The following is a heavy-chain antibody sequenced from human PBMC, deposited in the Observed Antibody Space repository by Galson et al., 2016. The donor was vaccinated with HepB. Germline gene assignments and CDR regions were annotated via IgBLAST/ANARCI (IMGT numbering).Heavy chain of an antibody. V-gene: IGHV1-46*01. J-gene: IGHJ3*02. Sequence: SVKVSCKASGYTFTSYYMHWVRQAPGQGLEWMGIIKPSGAGTTYAQKIQGRVTMTMDTSTSTVYMELSSLRSKDTAMYYCARDWYCSAGSCYDAFDIWGQGTMVTVSS. CDR2: IKPSGAGT. CDR3: ARDWYCSAGSCYDAFDI. D-gene: IGHD2-15*01. CDR1: GYTFTSYY.